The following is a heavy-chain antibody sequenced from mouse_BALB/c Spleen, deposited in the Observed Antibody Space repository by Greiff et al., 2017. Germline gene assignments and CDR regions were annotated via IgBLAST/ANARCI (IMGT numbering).Heavy chain of an antibody. V-gene: IGHV1S81*02. J-gene: IGHJ3*01. D-gene: IGHD4-1*02. CDR3: TRSLNWAFAY. Sequence: QVQLQQSGAELVKPGASVKLSCKASGYTFTSYYMYWVKQRPGQGLEWIGEINPSNGGTNFNEKFKSKATLTVDKSSSTAYMQLSSLTSEDSAVYYCTRSLNWAFAYWGQGTLVTVSA. CDR1: GYTFTSYY. CDR2: INPSNGGT.